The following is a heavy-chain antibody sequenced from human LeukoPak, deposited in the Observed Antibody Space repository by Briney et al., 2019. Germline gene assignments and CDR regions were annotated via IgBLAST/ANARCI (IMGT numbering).Heavy chain of an antibody. D-gene: IGHD5-24*01. CDR1: GGSFSGYY. J-gene: IGHJ4*02. CDR2: ISTSSSYI. CDR3: AKSGYNRFDY. V-gene: IGHV3-21*04. Sequence: ETLSLTCAVYGGSFSGYYWSWIRQPPGKGLEWVSSISTSSSYIYYADSVKGRFTISRDNAKNSLYLQMNSLRAEDTAIYYCAKSGYNRFDYWGQGTLVTVSS.